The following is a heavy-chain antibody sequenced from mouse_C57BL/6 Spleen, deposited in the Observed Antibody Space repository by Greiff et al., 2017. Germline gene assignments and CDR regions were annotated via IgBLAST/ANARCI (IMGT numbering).Heavy chain of an antibody. CDR1: GYTFTSYW. CDR2: IHPNSGST. D-gene: IGHD2-10*02. CDR3: ARGGYGNYGYFDY. J-gene: IGHJ2*01. Sequence: QVHVKQSGAELVKPGASVKLSCKASGYTFTSYWMHWVKQRPGQGLEWIGMIHPNSGSTNYNEKFKSKATLTVDKSSSTAYMQLRSLTSEDSAVYYCARGGYGNYGYFDYWGQGTTLTVSS. V-gene: IGHV1-64*01.